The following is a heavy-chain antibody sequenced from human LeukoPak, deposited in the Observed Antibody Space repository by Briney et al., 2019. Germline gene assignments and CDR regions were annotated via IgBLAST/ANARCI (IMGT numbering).Heavy chain of an antibody. D-gene: IGHD2-15*01. V-gene: IGHV4-59*08. Sequence: PSETLSLTCTVSGGSITSYYWTWSRQPPGKGLEWIGYVYYTGNTNYNPSLKSRVTISLDTSRSRFSLQLSSVTAADTAIYYCARRARATGGGDYFDYWGQGTPVTVSS. CDR1: GGSITSYY. J-gene: IGHJ4*02. CDR2: VYYTGNT. CDR3: ARRARATGGGDYFDY.